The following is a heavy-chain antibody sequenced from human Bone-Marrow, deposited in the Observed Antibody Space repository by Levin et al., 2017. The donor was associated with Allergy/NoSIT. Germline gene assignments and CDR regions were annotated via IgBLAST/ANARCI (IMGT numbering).Heavy chain of an antibody. Sequence: RSSETLSLTCNVSGAPITSYYWGWIRQLPGKRLEWIAYIFNSATTKYNPSLQSRVTISVDKSKNQLSLKLRSVAAADTALYYCGRSWYGRWFDLWGQGTLVTVSS. CDR2: IFNSATT. V-gene: IGHV4-59*01. J-gene: IGHJ5*02. CDR3: GRSWYGRWFDL. D-gene: IGHD6-13*01. CDR1: GAPITSYY.